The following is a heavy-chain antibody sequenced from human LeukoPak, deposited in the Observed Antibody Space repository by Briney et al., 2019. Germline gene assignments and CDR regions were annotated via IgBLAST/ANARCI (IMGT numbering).Heavy chain of an antibody. CDR1: GFTVSSNY. D-gene: IGHD1-1*01. V-gene: IGHV3-53*01. CDR2: IYSGGST. J-gene: IGHJ6*03. Sequence: GGSLRLSCAASGFTVSSNYMSWVRQAPGKGLEWVSVIYSGGSTYYADSGKGRFTISRANSKNTLYLQMNSLRAEDTAVYYCASEAQPYRTTGTTRYYYSMDVWGKGTTVTISS. CDR3: ASEAQPYRTTGTTRYYYSMDV.